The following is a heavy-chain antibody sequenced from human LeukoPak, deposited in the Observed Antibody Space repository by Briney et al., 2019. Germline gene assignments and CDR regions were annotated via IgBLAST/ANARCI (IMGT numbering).Heavy chain of an antibody. V-gene: IGHV3-64D*06. Sequence: GGSLRLSCSASGFTFSRSTMHWVRQAPGKGPEFVSGISDNGDNTYYADSAKVRFTISRDNSKNTLHLQMSSLRPEDTAVYYCVRDLTWGQGTLVTVSS. J-gene: IGHJ5*02. CDR3: VRDLT. CDR1: GFTFSRST. CDR2: ISDNGDNT.